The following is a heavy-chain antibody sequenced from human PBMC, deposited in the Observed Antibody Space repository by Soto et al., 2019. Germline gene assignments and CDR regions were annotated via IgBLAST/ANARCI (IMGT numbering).Heavy chain of an antibody. V-gene: IGHV3-53*01. Sequence: PVGSLRLSCAASGFTVSSNYMSWVRQAPGKGLEWVSVIYSGGSTYYADSVKGRFTISRDNSKNTLYLQMNSPRAEDTAVYYCAGGYYYDSSGYLAFDIWGQGTMVTVSS. CDR3: AGGYYYDSSGYLAFDI. J-gene: IGHJ3*02. D-gene: IGHD3-22*01. CDR2: IYSGGST. CDR1: GFTVSSNY.